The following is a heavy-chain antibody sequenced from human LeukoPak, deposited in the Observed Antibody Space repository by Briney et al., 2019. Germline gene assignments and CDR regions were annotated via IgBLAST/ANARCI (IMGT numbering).Heavy chain of an antibody. V-gene: IGHV1-8*01. CDR3: ATVKQVPDY. J-gene: IGHJ4*02. Sequence: ASVKVSCKASGYAFTSYDINWVRQATGQGLEWMGYMNPNSGNTGSAQKFQGRVTMTEDTSTDTAYMELSSLRSEDTAVYYCATVKQVPDYWGQGTLVTVSS. CDR1: GYAFTSYD. D-gene: IGHD6-13*01. CDR2: MNPNSGNT.